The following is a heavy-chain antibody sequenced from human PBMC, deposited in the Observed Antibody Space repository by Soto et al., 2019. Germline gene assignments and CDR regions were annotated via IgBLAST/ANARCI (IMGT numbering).Heavy chain of an antibody. Sequence: SETLSLTCAVYGGSFSGYYLSWIRQPPGKGLEWIGEINHSGSTNYNPSLKSRVTISVDTSKNQFSLKLSSVTAADTAVYYCARVASSSAGGLLRFGGPGTLVTVSS. CDR1: GGSFSGYY. CDR3: ARVASSSAGGLLRF. CDR2: INHSGST. J-gene: IGHJ4*02. V-gene: IGHV4-34*01. D-gene: IGHD3-10*01.